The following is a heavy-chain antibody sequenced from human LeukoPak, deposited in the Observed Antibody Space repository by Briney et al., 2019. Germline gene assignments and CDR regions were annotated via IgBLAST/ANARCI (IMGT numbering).Heavy chain of an antibody. CDR2: IYSGGST. V-gene: IGHV3-53*01. D-gene: IGHD3-22*01. Sequence: PGGSLRLSCAASGFTFSSYSMNWVRQAPGKGLEWVSVIYSGGSTYYADSVKGRFTISRDNSKNTLYLQMNSLRAEDTAVYYCAREKDYYDSSGYFKRGGAFDIWGQGTMVTVSS. CDR3: AREKDYYDSSGYFKRGGAFDI. J-gene: IGHJ3*02. CDR1: GFTFSSYS.